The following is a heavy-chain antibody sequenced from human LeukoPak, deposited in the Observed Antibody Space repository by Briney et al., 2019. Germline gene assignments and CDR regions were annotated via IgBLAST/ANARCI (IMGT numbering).Heavy chain of an antibody. CDR2: IYHSGST. J-gene: IGHJ4*02. D-gene: IGHD2-15*01. CDR1: GGSINSSNW. CDR3: ARGWGYCSGGSCYFDY. V-gene: IGHV4-4*02. Sequence: SGTLSLTCAVSGGSINSSNWWSWVRQPPGKGLEWIGEIYHSGSTNYNPPLKSRVTISVDKSKNQFSLKLSSVTAADTAVYYCARGWGYCSGGSCYFDYWGQGTLVTVSS.